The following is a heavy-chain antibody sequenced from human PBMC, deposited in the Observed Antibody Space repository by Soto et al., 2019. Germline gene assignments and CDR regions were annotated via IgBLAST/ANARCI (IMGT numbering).Heavy chain of an antibody. J-gene: IGHJ6*02. CDR2: ISSSGDAT. V-gene: IGHV3-23*01. CDR1: GFTFSTYA. D-gene: IGHD3-3*01. CDR3: AKNGDFWSWGMDV. Sequence: PGGSLRLSCAASGFTFSTYAMTWVRQAPGKGLGWVSIISSSGDATYYLDSVKGRFTISRDNSRNTLHLQMNSLRAEDAAVYFCAKNGDFWSWGMDVWGQGTAVTVSS.